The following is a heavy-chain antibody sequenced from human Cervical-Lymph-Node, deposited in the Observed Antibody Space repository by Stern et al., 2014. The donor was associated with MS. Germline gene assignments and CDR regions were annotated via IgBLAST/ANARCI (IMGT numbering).Heavy chain of an antibody. CDR1: GFTFSSYS. Sequence: EVQLVESGGGLVKPGGSLRVSCEASGFTFSSYSLPWVRQAPGQGLEWVSSISSNGRKTFYADSVKGRFTISRDNINNSLYLQMNSLRVEDSALYYWAASNYYDRRFDDWGQGTLVTVSS. CDR3: AASNYYDRRFDD. J-gene: IGHJ4*02. V-gene: IGHV3-21*01. CDR2: ISSNGRKT. D-gene: IGHD3-22*01.